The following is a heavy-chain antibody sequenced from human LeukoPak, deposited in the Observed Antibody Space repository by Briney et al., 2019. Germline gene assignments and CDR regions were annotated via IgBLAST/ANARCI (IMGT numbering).Heavy chain of an antibody. D-gene: IGHD3-3*01. CDR1: GGSFSGYY. V-gene: IGHV4-34*01. CDR2: INHSGST. Sequence: KPSETLSLTCVVYGGSFSGYYWSWIRQPPGKGLEWIGDINHSGSTNYNPSLKSRVTISVDTSKNQFSLKLSSVTAADTAVYYCARPRFLGRPPRFDFWGQGTPVTVSS. CDR3: ARPRFLGRPPRFDF. J-gene: IGHJ4*02.